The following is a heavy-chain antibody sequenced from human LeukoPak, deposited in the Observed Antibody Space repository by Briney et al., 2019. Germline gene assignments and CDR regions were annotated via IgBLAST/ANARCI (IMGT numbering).Heavy chain of an antibody. D-gene: IGHD1-14*01. CDR2: IYPGDSDT. V-gene: IGHV5-51*01. Sequence: NRGESLKISCKGSGYSFTSYWIGWVRQMPGKGLEWMGIIYPGDSDTRYSPSFQGQVTISADKSISTAYLQWSSLKASDTAMYYCARRTEDPTPANLFDPWGQGTLVTVSS. J-gene: IGHJ5*02. CDR3: ARRTEDPTPANLFDP. CDR1: GYSFTSYW.